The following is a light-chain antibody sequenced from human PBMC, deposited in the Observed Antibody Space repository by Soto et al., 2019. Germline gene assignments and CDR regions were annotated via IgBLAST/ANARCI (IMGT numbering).Light chain of an antibody. Sequence: QSVLTQPRSVSGSPGQSVTISCTGTSSDVGGYNYVSWYQHHPGKAPQLMIYDVTKRPSGVPDRFSGSKSGTSASLAITGLQAEDEADYYCQSYDSNLLGVIFGVGTQLTVL. CDR1: SSDVGGYNY. CDR3: QSYDSNLLGVI. V-gene: IGLV2-11*01. J-gene: IGLJ2*01. CDR2: DVT.